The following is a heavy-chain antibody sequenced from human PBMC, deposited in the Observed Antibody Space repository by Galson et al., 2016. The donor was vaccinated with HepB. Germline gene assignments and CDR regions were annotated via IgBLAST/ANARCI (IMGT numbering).Heavy chain of an antibody. V-gene: IGHV3-66*01. J-gene: IGHJ1*01. CDR3: ARGKENEYFQH. Sequence: SLRLSCAASGLTVSXXXMSXXXQAXXXGLXXVSXXXSGXXXYXAXSVXXRFSISKDNSKNTXHXQMDRXRAEDTAVXXCARGKENEYFQHWGQGTLVTXSS. CDR2: XXSGXXX. CDR1: GLTVSXXX.